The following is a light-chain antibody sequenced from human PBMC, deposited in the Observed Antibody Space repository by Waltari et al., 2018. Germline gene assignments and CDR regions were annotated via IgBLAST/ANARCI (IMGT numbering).Light chain of an antibody. CDR3: CSYAGTYV. J-gene: IGLJ1*01. CDR1: SSDVGAYNY. CDR2: DVT. Sequence: QSALTQPRSVSGSPGQSVTISCTGTSSDVGAYNYVSWYQHNPGKAPKLMIYDVTKRPSGVPDRFSGSKSGNTASLTISGLQTEDEADYYCCSYAGTYVFGTGTKVTVL. V-gene: IGLV2-11*01.